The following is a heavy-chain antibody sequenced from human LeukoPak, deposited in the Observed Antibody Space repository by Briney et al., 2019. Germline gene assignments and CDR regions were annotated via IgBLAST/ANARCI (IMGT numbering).Heavy chain of an antibody. V-gene: IGHV3-9*01. D-gene: IGHD3-10*01. Sequence: QRLFCAASGFIFDECAVQWVRQARGKGVEWATGYCWNCDSKGYADSVKGRFTISRDNAKNSLYLQMNSLRAEHTALYYCAKDPRGYGSGREYYYYYGMDVWGQGTTVTVSS. J-gene: IGHJ6*02. CDR2: YCWNCDSK. CDR3: AKDPRGYGSGREYYYYYGMDV. CDR1: GFIFDECA.